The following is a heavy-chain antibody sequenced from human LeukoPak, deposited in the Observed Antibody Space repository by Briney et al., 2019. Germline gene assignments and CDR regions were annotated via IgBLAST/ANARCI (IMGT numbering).Heavy chain of an antibody. CDR3: ARDRRVGRHYDSSGYSNY. D-gene: IGHD3-22*01. J-gene: IGHJ4*02. CDR2: INPNSGGT. CDR1: GYTFTGYY. V-gene: IGHV1-2*02. Sequence: GASVKVSCKASGYTFTGYYMHWVRQAPGQGLEWMGWINPNSGGTNYAQKFQGRVTMTRDTSISTAYMELSRLRSDDTAVYYCARDRRVGRHYDSSGYSNYWGQGTLVTVSS.